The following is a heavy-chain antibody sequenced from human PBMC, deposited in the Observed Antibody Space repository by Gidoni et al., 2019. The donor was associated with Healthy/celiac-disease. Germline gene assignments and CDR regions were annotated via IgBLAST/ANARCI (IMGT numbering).Heavy chain of an antibody. CDR2: ILYDGVNK. D-gene: IGHD6-13*01. CDR3: ARDLKCGRSSCPDYYYYYGMDV. V-gene: IGHV3-33*01. CDR1: GFTFSSYG. J-gene: IGHJ6*02. Sequence: QVQRVEAGGGVVQPGRSRRLSCAASGFTFSSYGMHWGSQAPGKGLEWVAVILYDGVNKYYADSVEVRFTISRAISQNTLYLQMNSLRAEDTAVYYCARDLKCGRSSCPDYYYYYGMDVWGQGTTVTVSS.